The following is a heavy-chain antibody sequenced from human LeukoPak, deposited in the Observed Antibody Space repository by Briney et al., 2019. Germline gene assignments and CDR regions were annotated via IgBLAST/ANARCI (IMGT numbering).Heavy chain of an antibody. J-gene: IGHJ4*02. CDR1: GGSISSGGYC. V-gene: IGHV4-31*03. CDR2: IYYSGST. Sequence: SETLSLTCTVSGGSISSGGYCWSWIRQHPGKGLEWIGYIYYSGSTYYNPSLKSRVTISVDTSKNQFSLKLSSVTAADTAVYYCARRPAEELLWFGIIDYWGQGTLVTVSS. D-gene: IGHD3-10*01. CDR3: ARRPAEELLWFGIIDY.